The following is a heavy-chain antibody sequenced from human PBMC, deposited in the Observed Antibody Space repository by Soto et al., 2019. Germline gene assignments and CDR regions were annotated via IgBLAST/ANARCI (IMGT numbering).Heavy chain of an antibody. CDR2: ISYDGSNK. D-gene: IGHD3-22*01. CDR1: GFTFSSYA. CDR3: ARVPPYPRSSGYYYYYGMDV. Sequence: GGSLRLSCAASGFTFSSYAMHWVRQAPGKGLEWVAVISYDGSNKYYADSVKGRFTISRDNSKNTLYLQMNSLRAEDTAVYYCARVPPYPRSSGYYYYYGMDVWGQGTTVTVSS. J-gene: IGHJ6*02. V-gene: IGHV3-30-3*01.